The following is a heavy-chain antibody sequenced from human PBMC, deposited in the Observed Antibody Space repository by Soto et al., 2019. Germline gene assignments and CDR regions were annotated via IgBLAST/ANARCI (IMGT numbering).Heavy chain of an antibody. CDR1: GGSFSGYY. D-gene: IGHD6-13*01. J-gene: IGHJ2*01. CDR3: ARRTRQQPNWYFDL. Sequence: SETLSLTFAVYGGSFSGYYWSWIRQPPGKGLEWIGEINHSGSTNYNPSLKSRVTISVDTSKNQFSLKLSSVTAEDTAVYYCARRTRQQPNWYFDLWGRGTLVTVSS. CDR2: INHSGST. V-gene: IGHV4-34*01.